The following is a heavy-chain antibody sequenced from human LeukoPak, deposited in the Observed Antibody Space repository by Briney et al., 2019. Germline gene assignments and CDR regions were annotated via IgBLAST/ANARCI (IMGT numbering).Heavy chain of an antibody. D-gene: IGHD3-22*01. V-gene: IGHV4-59*11. Sequence: PSETLSLTCTVSGGSISGHYCSWIRQPPGKELEYIGYIYYTGSTNYNPSLKSRVTISSDTSSTQVSLKLSSVTAADTAVYYCARLRSDDSSGSYPFDLWGRGTLVTVSS. CDR2: IYYTGST. CDR1: GGSISGHY. J-gene: IGHJ2*01. CDR3: ARLRSDDSSGSYPFDL.